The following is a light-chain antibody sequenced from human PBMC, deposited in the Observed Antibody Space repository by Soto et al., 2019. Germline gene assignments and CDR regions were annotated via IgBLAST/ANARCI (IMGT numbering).Light chain of an antibody. J-gene: IGLJ1*01. V-gene: IGLV1-47*02. CDR2: SNN. CDR1: SSNIGSNY. Sequence: QSVLTQPPSASGTPGQRVTISCSGSSSNIGSNYVYWYQQLPGTAPKLLIYSNNQRPSGVPDRFSGSKSGTSASLALSGLRSEDEADYYCPAWDDRLSGYVSGTGTKVTVL. CDR3: PAWDDRLSGYV.